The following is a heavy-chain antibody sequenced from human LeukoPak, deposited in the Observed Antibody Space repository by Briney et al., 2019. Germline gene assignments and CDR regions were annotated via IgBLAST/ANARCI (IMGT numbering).Heavy chain of an antibody. J-gene: IGHJ4*02. CDR1: GFTFSSYA. Sequence: GGSLRLSCAASGFTFSSYAMYWVRQTPGKGLEWVTVISNDGSNKYYADSVKGRFTISRDNAKNSLYLQMNSLRAEDTAVYYCASLKSGYYNWGQGTLVTVSS. D-gene: IGHD3-22*01. V-gene: IGHV3-30-3*01. CDR2: ISNDGSNK. CDR3: ASLKSGYYN.